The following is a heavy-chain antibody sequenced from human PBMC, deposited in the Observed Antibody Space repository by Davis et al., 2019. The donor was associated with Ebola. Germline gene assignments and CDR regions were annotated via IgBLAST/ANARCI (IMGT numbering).Heavy chain of an antibody. CDR3: ARDTRPCGNDCYDDTFDM. Sequence: PSETLSLTCTVSGVSITTHFWSWNRQPPGNGLEWIGFIHHGCGANSNPSLKSRSTFSIDTSKTQVSLKLTSVTAADTAVYYCARDTRPCGNDCYDDTFDMWGQGTMVSVSS. D-gene: IGHD2-21*01. V-gene: IGHV4-59*11. CDR1: GVSITTHF. CDR2: IHHGCGA. J-gene: IGHJ3*02.